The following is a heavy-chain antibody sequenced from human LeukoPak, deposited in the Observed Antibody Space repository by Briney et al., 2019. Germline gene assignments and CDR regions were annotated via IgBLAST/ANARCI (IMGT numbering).Heavy chain of an antibody. Sequence: SETLSLTCTVSGGSISSYYWSWIRQPPGKGLEWIGYIYYSGSTNYNPSLKSRVTISVDTSKNQFSLKLSSVTAADTAVYYCARGGRTAAGTVRDIWGQGTLVTVSS. CDR2: IYYSGST. CDR3: ARGGRTAAGTVRDI. D-gene: IGHD6-13*01. J-gene: IGHJ4*02. CDR1: GGSISSYY. V-gene: IGHV4-59*01.